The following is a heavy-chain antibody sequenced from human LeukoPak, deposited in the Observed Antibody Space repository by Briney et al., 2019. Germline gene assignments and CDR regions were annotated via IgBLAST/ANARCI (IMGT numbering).Heavy chain of an antibody. CDR1: GYTFTGYY. CDR3: ARDAVSGSYSYYYYYMDV. D-gene: IGHD1-26*01. J-gene: IGHJ6*03. CDR2: ISGYNGNT. V-gene: IGHV1-18*04. Sequence: ASVKVSCKASGYTFTGYYMHWVRQAPGQGLEWMGWISGYNGNTNYAQKFQGRVTMTTDTSTTTAYMDVRSLRSDDTAVYYCARDAVSGSYSYYYYYMDVWGKGTTVTISS.